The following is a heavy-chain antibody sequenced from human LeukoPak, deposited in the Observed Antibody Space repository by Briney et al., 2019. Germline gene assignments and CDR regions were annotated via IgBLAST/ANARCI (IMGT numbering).Heavy chain of an antibody. CDR1: GGSFSGYY. CDR3: ARGKVAVAGTSCFDP. J-gene: IGHJ5*02. D-gene: IGHD6-19*01. CDR2: INHSGST. V-gene: IGHV4-34*01. Sequence: SETLSLTCAVYGGSFSGYYWSWIRQPPGKGLEWIGEINHSGSTNYNPSLKSRVTISVDTSKNQFSLKLSSVTAADTAVYYCARGKVAVAGTSCFDPWGQGTLVTVSS.